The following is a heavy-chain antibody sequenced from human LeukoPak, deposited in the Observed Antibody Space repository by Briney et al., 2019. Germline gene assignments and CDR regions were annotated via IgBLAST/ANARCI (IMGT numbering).Heavy chain of an antibody. CDR2: IYTSGST. V-gene: IGHV4-4*07. CDR1: GGSTSSYY. J-gene: IGHJ6*03. CDR3: ARGGCTSNTCYYYYYYMDV. D-gene: IGHD2-2*01. Sequence: PSETLSLTCTVSGGSTSSYYWSWIRQPAGKGLEWIGRIYTSGSTNYNPSLKSRVTMSVDTSKNQFSLKLSSVTAADTAVYYCARGGCTSNTCYYYYYYMDVWGQGTTVTVSS.